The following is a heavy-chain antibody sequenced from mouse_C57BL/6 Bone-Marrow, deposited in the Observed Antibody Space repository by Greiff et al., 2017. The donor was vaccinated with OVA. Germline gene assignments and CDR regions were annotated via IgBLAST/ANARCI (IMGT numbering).Heavy chain of an antibody. D-gene: IGHD3-2*02. Sequence: VQLQQSGAELVRPGASVKLSCTASGFNIKDDYMHWVKQRPEQGLEWIGWIDPENGDTEYASKFQGKATITADTTSNTAYLQLSSLTSEDTAVYYSTTLGAAQATYRFAGWGQGTLVTVSA. CDR2: IDPENGDT. CDR3: TTLGAAQATYRFAG. V-gene: IGHV14-4*01. CDR1: GFNIKDDY. J-gene: IGHJ3*01.